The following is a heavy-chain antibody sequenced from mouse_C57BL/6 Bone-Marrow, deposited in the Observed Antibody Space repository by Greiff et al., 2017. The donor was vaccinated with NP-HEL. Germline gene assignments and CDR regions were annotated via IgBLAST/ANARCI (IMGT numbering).Heavy chain of an antibody. V-gene: IGHV2-2*01. J-gene: IGHJ1*03. D-gene: IGHD1-2*01. Sequence: VKLMESGPGLVQPSQSLSITCTVSGFSLTSYGVHWVRQSPGKGLEWLGVIWSGGSTDYNAAFISRLSISKDNSKSQVFFKMNSLQADDTAIYYCASRTTALYWYFDVWGTGTTVTVSS. CDR2: IWSGGST. CDR3: ASRTTALYWYFDV. CDR1: GFSLTSYG.